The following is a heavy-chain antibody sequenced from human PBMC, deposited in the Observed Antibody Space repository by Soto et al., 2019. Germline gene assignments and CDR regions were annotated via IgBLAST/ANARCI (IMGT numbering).Heavy chain of an antibody. D-gene: IGHD6-19*01. CDR2: INHSGST. J-gene: IGHJ4*02. Sequence: SETLSLTCAVYGGSFSGYYWSWIRQPPGKGLEWIGEINHSGSTNYNPSLKSRVTISVDTSKNQFSLKLSSVTAADTAVYYCARGLHFWIAVAGTGCDFDYWGQGTLVTVSS. V-gene: IGHV4-34*01. CDR3: ARGLHFWIAVAGTGCDFDY. CDR1: GGSFSGYY.